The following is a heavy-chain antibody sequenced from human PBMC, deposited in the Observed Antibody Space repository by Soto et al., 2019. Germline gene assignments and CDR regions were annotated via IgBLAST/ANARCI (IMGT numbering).Heavy chain of an antibody. CDR3: ARLGYTDFVDY. CDR1: GDSISSSAYY. Sequence: QVQLQESGPGLVKPSQTLSLTCTVSGDSISSSAYYWSWIRQHPGKGLASIGYIYHSGGTYYNPSLKSPFTLPVYTSTTQFSRITSPATAADTAFYYCARLGYTDFVDYSGQGTLCTVS. D-gene: IGHD2-2*02. CDR2: IYHSGGT. V-gene: IGHV4-31*01. J-gene: IGHJ4*02.